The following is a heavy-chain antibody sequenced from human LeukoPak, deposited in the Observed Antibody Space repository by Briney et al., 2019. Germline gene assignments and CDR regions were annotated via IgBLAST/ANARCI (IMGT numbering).Heavy chain of an antibody. V-gene: IGHV3-30-3*01. J-gene: IGHJ4*02. CDR2: ISYDGSNK. D-gene: IGHD3-22*01. CDR3: ARDYDSSGQPDY. CDR1: GFTFSNYA. Sequence: PGGSLRLSCAASGFTFSNYAMHWVRQAPGKGLEWVAVISYDGSNKYYADSVKGRFTISRDNSKNTLYLQMNSLRAEDTAVYYCARDYDSSGQPDYWGQGTLVTVSS.